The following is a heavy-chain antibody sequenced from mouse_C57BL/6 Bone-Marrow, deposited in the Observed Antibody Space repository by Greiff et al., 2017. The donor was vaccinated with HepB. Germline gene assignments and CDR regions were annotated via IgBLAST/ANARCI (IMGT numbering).Heavy chain of an antibody. D-gene: IGHD1-1*01. J-gene: IGHJ4*01. CDR3: ARRPFITTVVAGAMDY. CDR1: GYTFTDYY. V-gene: IGHV1-77*01. Sequence: QVQLQQSGAELVKPGASVKISCKASGYTFTDYYINWVKQRPGQGLEWIGKIGPGSGSTYYNEKFKGKATLTADKSSSTAYMQLSSLTSEDSAVYFCARRPFITTVVAGAMDYWGQGTSVTVSS. CDR2: IGPGSGST.